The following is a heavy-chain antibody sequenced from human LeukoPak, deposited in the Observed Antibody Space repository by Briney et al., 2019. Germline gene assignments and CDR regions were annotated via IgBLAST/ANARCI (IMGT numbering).Heavy chain of an antibody. V-gene: IGHV3-33*01. Sequence: GGSLRLSCAASGFTFSSYGMHWVRQAPGKGLEWVAVIWYDGSNKYYADSVKGRFTISRDNSKNTLHLQMNSLRAEDTAVYYCARVHYYDSSAYCDYWGQGTLVTVSS. CDR1: GFTFSSYG. CDR2: IWYDGSNK. CDR3: ARVHYYDSSAYCDY. J-gene: IGHJ4*02. D-gene: IGHD3-22*01.